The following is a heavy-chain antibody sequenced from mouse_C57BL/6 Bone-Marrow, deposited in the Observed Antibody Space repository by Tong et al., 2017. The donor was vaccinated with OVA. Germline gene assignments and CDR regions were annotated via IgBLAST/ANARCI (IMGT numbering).Heavy chain of an antibody. Sequence: EVQLQESGGGLVQPGGSLKLSCAASGFTFSDYGMHWVRQAPEKGLEWVAYISSGSSTIYYADTVKGRFTISRDNAKNTLFLQMTSLRSEDTAMYYCARRITRYFDVWGTGTTVTVSS. V-gene: IGHV5-17*01. J-gene: IGHJ1*03. CDR2: ISSGSSTI. CDR1: GFTFSDYG. CDR3: ARRITRYFDV.